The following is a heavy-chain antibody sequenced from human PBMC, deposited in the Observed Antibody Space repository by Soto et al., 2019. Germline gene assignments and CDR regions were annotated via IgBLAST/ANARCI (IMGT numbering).Heavy chain of an antibody. D-gene: IGHD1-26*01. CDR2: IIPIFGTA. V-gene: IGHV1-69*12. CDR3: ASVAAKYYYYGMDV. Sequence: QVQLVQSGTEVKKPGSSVKVSCKASGGTFSSYAINWVRQAPGQGLEWMGGIIPIFGTADYAQKFQGRVTITADESTTTAYMQLSSLRFEDTAVYYCASVAAKYYYYGMDVWGQGTTVTVSS. CDR1: GGTFSSYA. J-gene: IGHJ6*02.